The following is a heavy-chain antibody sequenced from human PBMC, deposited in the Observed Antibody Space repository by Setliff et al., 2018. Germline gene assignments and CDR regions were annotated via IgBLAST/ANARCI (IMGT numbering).Heavy chain of an antibody. D-gene: IGHD6-19*01. CDR2: IYYNGST. Sequence: SETLSLTCTVSGSSISSHYWSWIRQPPGKGLEWIGYIYYNGSTNYNPSLKSRVTISVDTSKNQFSLKLSSVTAADTAVYYCARREIAVAGDPFEPWGQGTLVTVSS. J-gene: IGHJ4*02. CDR1: GSSISSHY. CDR3: ARREIAVAGDPFEP. V-gene: IGHV4-59*11.